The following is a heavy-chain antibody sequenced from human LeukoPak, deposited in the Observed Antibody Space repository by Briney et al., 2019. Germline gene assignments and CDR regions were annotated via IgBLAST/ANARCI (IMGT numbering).Heavy chain of an antibody. CDR3: ARPQGFQLLDFEY. CDR2: IYTSGST. D-gene: IGHD2-2*01. J-gene: IGHJ4*02. V-gene: IGHV4-4*07. Sequence: PSETLSLTCTVSGFSISSYYWSWIRQPAGKGLEWIGRIYTSGSTNYNPSLKSRVTISVDTSKNQFSLKLSSVTAADTAVYYCARPQGFQLLDFEYWGQGTLVTVSS. CDR1: GFSISSYY.